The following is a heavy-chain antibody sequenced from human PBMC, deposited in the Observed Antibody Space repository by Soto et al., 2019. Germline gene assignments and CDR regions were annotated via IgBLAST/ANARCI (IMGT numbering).Heavy chain of an antibody. CDR3: ARYYYYDSSGYYAEADYYYGMDV. D-gene: IGHD3-22*01. V-gene: IGHV1-69*01. J-gene: IGHJ6*02. CDR2: IIPIIGTA. Sequence: QVQLVQSGAEVKKPGSSVKVSCKASGGTFSSYAISWVRQAPGQGLEWMGGIIPIIGTANYAQKFQGRVTITADESTSTAYMELSSLRSEDTAVYYCARYYYYDSSGYYAEADYYYGMDVWGQGTTVTVSS. CDR1: GGTFSSYA.